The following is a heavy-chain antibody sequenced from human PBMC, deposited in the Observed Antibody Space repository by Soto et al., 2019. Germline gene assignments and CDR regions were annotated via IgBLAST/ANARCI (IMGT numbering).Heavy chain of an antibody. J-gene: IGHJ4*02. CDR2: IKSKTDGGTT. V-gene: IGHV3-15*01. D-gene: IGHD3-22*01. CDR3: SSDGVGGPLTYYYDSSGYYVDY. Sequence: GGSLRLSCAAYGFTFSNAWMSWVRQAPGKGLEWVGRIKSKTDGGTTDYATPVKGRLPISRDDSKNTMYLQMNSLKTEATDAYYCSSDGVGGPLTYYYDSSGYYVDYWGQGTLVTVSS. CDR1: GFTFSNAW.